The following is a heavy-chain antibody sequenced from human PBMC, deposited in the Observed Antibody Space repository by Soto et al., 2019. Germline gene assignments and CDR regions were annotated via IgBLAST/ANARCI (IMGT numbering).Heavy chain of an antibody. CDR1: GYTFTSYG. D-gene: IGHD6-19*01. CDR3: ASPSPYSIAVYENLAFDI. Sequence: GASVKVSCKASGYTFTSYGISWVRQAPGQGLEWMGWISAYNGNTNYAQKLQGRVTMTTDTSTSTAYMELRSLRSDDTAVYYCASPSPYSIAVYENLAFDIWGQGTMVTVSS. V-gene: IGHV1-18*01. CDR2: ISAYNGNT. J-gene: IGHJ3*02.